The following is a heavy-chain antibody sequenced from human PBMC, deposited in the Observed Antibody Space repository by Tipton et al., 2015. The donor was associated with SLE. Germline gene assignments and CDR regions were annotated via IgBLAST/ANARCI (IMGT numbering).Heavy chain of an antibody. CDR2: IYSSGTA. Sequence: TLSLTCTVSDDSVSNSAYYWGWIRQSPGKGLEWIGTIYSSGTAYYKPSLKSRVSISADTSKNQFSLKLTSVTAADTAVYYCARHGHTFDIWGQGTMVTVSS. D-gene: IGHD3/OR15-3a*01. CDR1: DDSVSNSAYY. J-gene: IGHJ3*02. V-gene: IGHV4-39*01. CDR3: ARHGHTFDI.